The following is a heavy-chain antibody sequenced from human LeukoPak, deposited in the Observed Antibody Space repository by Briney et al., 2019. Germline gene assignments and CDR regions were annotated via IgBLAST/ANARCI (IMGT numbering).Heavy chain of an antibody. J-gene: IGHJ4*02. CDR1: GFIFNNYG. CDR3: AKDVRSGYFDY. D-gene: IGHD3-22*01. Sequence: GRSLRLSCAASGFIFNNYGMHWVRQAPGKRLEWVAVIYSDGSKQNYEDSVKGRFTISRDDSKNTVYLQMNSLRAEDTAVYYCAKDVRSGYFDYRGQGTLVTVSS. V-gene: IGHV3-33*06. CDR2: IYSDGSKQ.